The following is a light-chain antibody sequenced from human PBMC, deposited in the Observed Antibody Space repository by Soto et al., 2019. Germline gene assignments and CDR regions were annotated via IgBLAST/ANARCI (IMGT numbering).Light chain of an antibody. Sequence: QSVLTQPPSASGTPGQRVTISCSGSSSNIGSNTVNWYQQLPGTAPKLLIYSNNQRPSGVPDRFSGSKSGTSASLAISGLQSEDEADYYCAAWDDSLNGLYVAFGGGTKLTVL. CDR2: SNN. CDR1: SSNIGSNT. J-gene: IGLJ2*01. CDR3: AAWDDSLNGLYVA. V-gene: IGLV1-44*01.